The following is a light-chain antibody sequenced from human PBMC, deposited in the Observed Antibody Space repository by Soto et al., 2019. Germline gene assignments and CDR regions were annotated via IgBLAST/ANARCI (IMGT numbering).Light chain of an antibody. Sequence: DIQMTQSPSTLSASVGDRVTITCRASQSISSWLAWYQQKPGRAPKLLIYKASSLESGVPSRFSGSGSGTEFTLTISRLEPEDVAVYYCQQYGSSPLTFGGGTKVDIK. CDR1: QSISSW. CDR2: KAS. CDR3: QQYGSSPLT. V-gene: IGKV1-5*03. J-gene: IGKJ4*01.